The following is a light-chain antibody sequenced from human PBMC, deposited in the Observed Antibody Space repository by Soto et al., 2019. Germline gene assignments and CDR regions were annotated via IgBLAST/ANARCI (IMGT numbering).Light chain of an antibody. J-gene: IGLJ2*01. V-gene: IGLV2-23*01. Sequence: QSVLTQPASVSGSPGQSITISCTGTSSDVGGYNLVSWYQQHPGKAPKLMIYEGGKRPSGVSNRFSGSNSGNTASLTISGLQAEDEADYYCCSYAGSTIVIFGGGTKVTVL. CDR2: EGG. CDR3: CSYAGSTIVI. CDR1: SSDVGGYNL.